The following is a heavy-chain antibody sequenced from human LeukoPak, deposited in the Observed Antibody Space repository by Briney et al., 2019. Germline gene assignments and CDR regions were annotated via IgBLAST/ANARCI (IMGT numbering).Heavy chain of an antibody. J-gene: IGHJ2*01. CDR2: IYYSGST. CDR1: GGSISSGGYY. CDR3: PRDAWVGQQLPGGYFDL. D-gene: IGHD6-13*01. Sequence: SQTLSLTCTVSGGSISSGGYYWSCIRQPPGKGLVWIGYIYYSGSTYYNPSLKSRVTISVDTTKNQFSLKLSSVPAANTAVYYGPRDAWVGQQLPGGYFDLWGRGTLVTVSS. V-gene: IGHV4-31*03.